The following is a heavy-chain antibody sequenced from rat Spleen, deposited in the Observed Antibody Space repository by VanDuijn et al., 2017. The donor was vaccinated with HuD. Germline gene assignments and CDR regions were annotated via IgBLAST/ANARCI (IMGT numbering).Heavy chain of an antibody. CDR1: GFSLNNYG. CDR3: VRLISVVRVMDA. J-gene: IGHJ4*01. D-gene: IGHD1-1*01. CDR2: IWGDGST. V-gene: IGHV2-13*01. Sequence: QVQLKESGPGLVQPSQTLSLTCTVSGFSLNNYGVLWVRQPPGKGLEWMGVIWGDGSTAYNSVFKSRLSISRDTSKSQVFLKMNSLQTEDTATYYCVRLISVVRVMDAWGQGVSVTVSS.